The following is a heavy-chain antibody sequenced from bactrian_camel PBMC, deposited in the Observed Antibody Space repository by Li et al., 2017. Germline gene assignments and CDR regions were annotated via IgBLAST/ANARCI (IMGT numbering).Heavy chain of an antibody. D-gene: IGHD7*01. CDR2: TYTGAGDT. V-gene: IGHV3S31*01. J-gene: IGHJ4*01. CDR3: VADYSRPTCNWFPHQVPSNAY. Sequence: VQLVESGGGLVQPGGSLRLSCAASGFTFSSYAMSWVRQAPGKEREGVASTYTGAGDTYYGDSAKGRFTIAHDNAKNTMYLQMNNLKPEDTAMYYCVADYSRPTCNWFPHQVPSNAYWGQGTQVTVS. CDR1: GFTFSSYA.